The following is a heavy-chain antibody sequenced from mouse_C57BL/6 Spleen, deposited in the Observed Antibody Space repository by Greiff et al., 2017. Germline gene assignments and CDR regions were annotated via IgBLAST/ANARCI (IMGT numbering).Heavy chain of an antibody. J-gene: IGHJ3*01. V-gene: IGHV1-42*01. CDR2: INPTTGGT. Sequence: EVQLQESGPELVKPGASVKISCKASGYSFTGYYMNWVKQSPEKSLEWIGEINPTTGGTTYNQKFKAKATLTVDKSSSTAYIQLKRLTSEDSAVYYGARSGIYYGNYPFAYWGQGSLVTVSA. D-gene: IGHD2-1*01. CDR3: ARSGIYYGNYPFAY. CDR1: GYSFTGYY.